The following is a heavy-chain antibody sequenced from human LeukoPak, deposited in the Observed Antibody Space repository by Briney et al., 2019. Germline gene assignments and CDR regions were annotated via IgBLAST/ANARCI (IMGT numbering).Heavy chain of an antibody. CDR3: ARGSDPRAEYFQH. V-gene: IGHV3-7*01. J-gene: IGHJ1*01. Sequence: VGSLRLSRAASGFTFSSYWMSWVRQAPGKGLEWVANINQDGSEKYYVDSVKGRFTISRDNAKNSLYLQMNSLRAEDTAVYYCARGSDPRAEYFQHWGQGTLVTVSS. CDR1: GFTFSSYW. CDR2: INQDGSEK.